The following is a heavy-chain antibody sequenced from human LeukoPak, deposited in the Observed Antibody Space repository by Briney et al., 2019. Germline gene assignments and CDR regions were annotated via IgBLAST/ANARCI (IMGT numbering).Heavy chain of an antibody. CDR1: GFTFSSYE. J-gene: IGHJ4*02. V-gene: IGHV3-48*03. CDR2: ISSSGSTI. Sequence: GGSLRLSCAASGFTFSSYEMNWVRQAPGKGLEWVSYISSSGSTIYYADSVKGRFTISRDNAKNSLDLQMNSLRVEDTAVYYCAKVAKYYYGSETYYFFEHWGQGTPVTASS. CDR3: AKVAKYYYGSETYYFFEH. D-gene: IGHD3-10*01.